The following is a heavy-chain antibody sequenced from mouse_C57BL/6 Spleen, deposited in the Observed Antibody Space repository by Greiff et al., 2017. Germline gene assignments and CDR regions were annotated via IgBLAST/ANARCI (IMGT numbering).Heavy chain of an antibody. V-gene: IGHV5-6*01. CDR1: GFTFSSYG. Sequence: EVNLVESGGDLVKPGGSLKLSCAASGFTFSSYGMSWVRQTPDKRLEWVATISSGGSYTYYPDSVKGRFTISRDNAKNTLYLQMSSLKSEDTAMYYCARHNGNYGYFDVWGTGTTVTVSS. D-gene: IGHD2-1*01. CDR3: ARHNGNYGYFDV. J-gene: IGHJ1*03. CDR2: ISSGGSYT.